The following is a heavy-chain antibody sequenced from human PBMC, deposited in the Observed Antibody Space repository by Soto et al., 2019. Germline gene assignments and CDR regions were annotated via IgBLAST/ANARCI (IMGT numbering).Heavy chain of an antibody. Sequence: QVQLQESGPGLVKPSQTLSLTCTVSGGSISVGVYYWNWIRQLPGKGPEWIGYTYHTGSTYYNPSLESRLTISVDPSKNQFSLRLSSVTAADTAVYYCARIGNPDASLYFDYWGQGTLVTVSS. CDR3: ARIGNPDASLYFDY. CDR2: TYHTGST. CDR1: GGSISVGVYY. J-gene: IGHJ4*02. D-gene: IGHD2-2*01. V-gene: IGHV4-31*03.